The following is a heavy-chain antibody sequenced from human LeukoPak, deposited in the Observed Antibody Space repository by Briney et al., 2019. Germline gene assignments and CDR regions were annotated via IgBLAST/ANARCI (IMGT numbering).Heavy chain of an antibody. D-gene: IGHD3-22*01. J-gene: IGHJ4*02. CDR2: FDPEDGET. Sequence: ASVKVSCKASGGTFSSYAISWVRQAPGQGLEWMGGFDPEDGETIYAQKFQGRVTMTEDTSTDTAYMELSSLRSEDTAVYYCATATLRSYDSSGYAYWGQGTLVTVSS. CDR3: ATATLRSYDSSGYAY. CDR1: GGTFSSYA. V-gene: IGHV1-24*01.